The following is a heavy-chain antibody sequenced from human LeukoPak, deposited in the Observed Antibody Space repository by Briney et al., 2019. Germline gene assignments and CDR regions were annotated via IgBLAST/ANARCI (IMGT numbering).Heavy chain of an antibody. CDR1: GYSFTSYW. J-gene: IGHJ5*02. D-gene: IGHD1-14*01. Sequence: AESLKISCKGSGYSFTSYWIGWVRQMPGKGLEWMGIIYPGDSDTRYSPSFQGQVTISADQSISTAYLQWSSLKASDTAMYYCARHRVSGTSWFDPWGQGTLVTVSS. CDR2: IYPGDSDT. CDR3: ARHRVSGTSWFDP. V-gene: IGHV5-51*01.